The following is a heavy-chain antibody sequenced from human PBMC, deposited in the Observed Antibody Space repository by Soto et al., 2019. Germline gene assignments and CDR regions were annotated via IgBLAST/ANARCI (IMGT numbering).Heavy chain of an antibody. CDR2: IYYSGST. D-gene: IGHD3-16*01. J-gene: IGHJ4*02. V-gene: IGHV4-31*03. CDR1: GASIRSSNYY. Sequence: PSETLSLTCTVSGASIRSSNYYWGWIRQPPGKGLEWIGYIYYSGSTYYNPSLKSRVTISVDTSKNQFSLKLSSVTAADTAVYYCATLIPTTRIDYWGQGTLVTVSS. CDR3: ATLIPTTRIDY.